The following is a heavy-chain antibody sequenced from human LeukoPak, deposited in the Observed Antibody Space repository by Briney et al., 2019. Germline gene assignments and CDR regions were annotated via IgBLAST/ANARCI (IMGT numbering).Heavy chain of an antibody. CDR2: IDFSGST. D-gene: IGHD5-24*01. Sequence: SETLCLTCTVSGVSISSYCWSWIRQPPGKGLEWIGDIDFSGSTNYNPSLKSRLTISVDASKNQFSLKLSSVTAADTAVYYCVRRRDGYIDNWGQGTLLTVSS. CDR3: VRRRDGYIDN. CDR1: GVSISSYC. J-gene: IGHJ4*02. V-gene: IGHV4-59*08.